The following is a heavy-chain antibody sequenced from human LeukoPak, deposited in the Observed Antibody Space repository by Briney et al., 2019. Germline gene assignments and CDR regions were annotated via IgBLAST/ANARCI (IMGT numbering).Heavy chain of an antibody. V-gene: IGHV1-18*01. J-gene: IGHJ4*02. CDR1: GGTFSSYA. CDR3: AREDLDIVAAASGDY. CDR2: ISAYNGNT. D-gene: IGHD5-12*01. Sequence: ASVKVSCKASGGTFSSYAISWVRQAPGQGLEWMGWISAYNGNTNYAQKLQGRVTMTTDTSTSTAYMELRSLRSDDTAVYYCAREDLDIVAAASGDYWGQGTLVTVSS.